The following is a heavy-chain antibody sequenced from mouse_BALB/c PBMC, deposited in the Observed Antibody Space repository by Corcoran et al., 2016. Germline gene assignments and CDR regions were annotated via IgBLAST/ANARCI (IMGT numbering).Heavy chain of an antibody. CDR3: AQESLYAMDC. V-gene: IGHV14-3*02. Sequence: EVQLQQSGAELVKPGASVKLSCTASGFNIKDTYMHWVKQRPEQGLEWIGRIDPANGNTKYDPKFQGKATITADTSSNTAYLQLSSLTSEDTAVYYCAQESLYAMDCWGQGTSVTVSS. CDR2: IDPANGNT. CDR1: GFNIKDTY. J-gene: IGHJ4*01.